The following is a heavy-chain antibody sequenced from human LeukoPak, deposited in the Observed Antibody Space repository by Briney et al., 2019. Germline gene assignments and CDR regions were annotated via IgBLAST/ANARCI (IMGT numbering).Heavy chain of an antibody. CDR1: GYTFTSYY. CDR3: ARDGTAMAIGDY. Sequence: GASVKVSCKASGYTFTSYYMHRVRQAPGQGLEWMGIINPSGGSTSYAQKFQGRVTMTRDTSTSTVYMELSSLRSEDTAVYYCARDGTAMAIGDYWGQGTLVTVSS. V-gene: IGHV1-46*01. D-gene: IGHD5-18*01. J-gene: IGHJ4*02. CDR2: INPSGGST.